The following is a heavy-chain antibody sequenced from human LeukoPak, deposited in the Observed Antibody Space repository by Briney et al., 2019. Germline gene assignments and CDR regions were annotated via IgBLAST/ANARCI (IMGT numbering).Heavy chain of an antibody. D-gene: IGHD3-16*01. V-gene: IGHV4-38-2*01. Sequence: PSETLSLTCAVSGYSISSGYYWGWIRQPPGKGLEWIGSIYHSGSTYYNPSLKSRVTISVDTSKNQCSLKLSSVTAADTAVYYCAHDLIRGRWFDPWGQGTLVTVSS. CDR1: GYSISSGYY. CDR2: IYHSGST. CDR3: AHDLIRGRWFDP. J-gene: IGHJ5*02.